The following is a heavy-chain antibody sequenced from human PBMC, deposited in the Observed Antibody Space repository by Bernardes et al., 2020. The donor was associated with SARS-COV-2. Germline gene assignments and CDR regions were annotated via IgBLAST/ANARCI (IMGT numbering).Heavy chain of an antibody. Sequence: ASVKVSCKASGYTFTGYYMHWVRQAPGQGLEWMGWINPNSGGTNYAQKFQGWVTMTRDTSISTAYMELSRLRSDDTAVYYCAREGREMATITFDPWGQGTLVTVSS. CDR3: AREGREMATITFDP. CDR1: GYTFTGYY. D-gene: IGHD5-12*01. J-gene: IGHJ5*02. CDR2: INPNSGGT. V-gene: IGHV1-2*04.